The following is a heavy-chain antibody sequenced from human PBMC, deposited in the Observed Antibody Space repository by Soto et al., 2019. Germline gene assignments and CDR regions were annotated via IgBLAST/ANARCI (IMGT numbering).Heavy chain of an antibody. V-gene: IGHV4-39*01. Sequence: SETLSLTCTVSGGSLSSSSYYWGWIRQPPGKGLEWIGSIYYSGSTYYNPSLKSRVTISVDTSKNQFSLKLSSVTAADTAVYYCASRKLVATISLASSWTFDYWGQGTLVTSPQ. D-gene: IGHD5-12*01. J-gene: IGHJ4*02. CDR1: GGSLSSSSYY. CDR3: ASRKLVATISLASSWTFDY. CDR2: IYYSGST.